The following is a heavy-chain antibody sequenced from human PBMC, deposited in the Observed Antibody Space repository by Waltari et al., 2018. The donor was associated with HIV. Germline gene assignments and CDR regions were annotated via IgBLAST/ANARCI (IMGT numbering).Heavy chain of an antibody. D-gene: IGHD6-13*01. J-gene: IGHJ6*02. Sequence: GTGPLKPSETLSLSCSVYGGSFSGYYWSWIRQFPERGLEWIAEVNHVGSAKYNPSLESRVSISVDTSKKQFYLKVRSVTAADTAVYYCVRGYAAAAPYYGLDVWGQGTAVSVSS. CDR3: VRGYAAAAPYYGLDV. CDR1: GGSFSGYY. V-gene: IGHV4-34*01. CDR2: VNHVGSA.